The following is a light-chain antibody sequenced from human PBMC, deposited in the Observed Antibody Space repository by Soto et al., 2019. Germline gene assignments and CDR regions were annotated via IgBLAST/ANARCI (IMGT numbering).Light chain of an antibody. V-gene: IGKV4-1*01. CDR3: QQYYSSPRT. Sequence: DIVMTQSPDSLAVSLGERATINCKSSQTVLYSSNNQNYLAWYQQKPGQPPKLLIYWASTREFGVPDRFSGSGSGTDFTLTISSLQAEDVAVYYCQQYYSSPRTFGQGTKLEIK. CDR2: WAS. J-gene: IGKJ2*01. CDR1: QTVLYSSNNQNY.